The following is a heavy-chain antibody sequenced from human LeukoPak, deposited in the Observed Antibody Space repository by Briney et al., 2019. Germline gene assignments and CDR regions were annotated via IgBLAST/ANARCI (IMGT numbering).Heavy chain of an antibody. V-gene: IGHV3-33*01. J-gene: IGHJ4*02. Sequence: GGSLRLSCTASGFTLSYYGMHWVRQAPGKGLEWVALIWSDGSNENYAGSVKGRFTISRENAKNSLYLQMNSLTAGDTAVYYCVRGGIQVSGIDEIDYWGQGTLVTVSS. CDR2: IWSDGSNE. CDR1: GFTLSYYG. D-gene: IGHD6-19*01. CDR3: VRGGIQVSGIDEIDY.